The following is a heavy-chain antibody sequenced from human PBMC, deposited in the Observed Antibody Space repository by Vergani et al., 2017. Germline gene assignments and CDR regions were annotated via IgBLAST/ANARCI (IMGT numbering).Heavy chain of an antibody. CDR1: GFTVSSNY. CDR2: IYSGGST. D-gene: IGHD5-24*01. J-gene: IGHJ3*02. CDR3: AKDHVMATINAFDI. V-gene: IGHV3-53*01. Sequence: EVQLVESGGGLIQPGGSLRLSCAASGFTVSSNYMSWVRQAPGKGLEWVSVIYSGGSTYYADSVKGRFTISRDNSKNTLYLQMNSLRAEDTAVYYCAKDHVMATINAFDIWGQGTMVTVSS.